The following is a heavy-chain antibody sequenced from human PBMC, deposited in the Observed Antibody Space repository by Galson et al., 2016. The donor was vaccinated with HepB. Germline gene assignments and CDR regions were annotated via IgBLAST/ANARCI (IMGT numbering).Heavy chain of an antibody. CDR1: GFTFSTHA. V-gene: IGHV3-23*01. J-gene: IGHJ4*02. Sequence: SLRLSCAASGFTFSTHAMNWVRQAPGKGLEWVAGSSGSGGTTYYADSVEGRFTISRDRSKNILFLQMNSLTADDTAVYYCARCSGGYYVTYFDYWGQGALVTVSS. CDR3: ARCSGGYYVTYFDY. D-gene: IGHD3-10*02. CDR2: SSGSGGTT.